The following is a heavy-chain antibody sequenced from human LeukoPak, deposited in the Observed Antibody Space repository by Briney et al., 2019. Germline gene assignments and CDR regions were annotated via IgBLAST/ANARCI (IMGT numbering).Heavy chain of an antibody. CDR2: INPNSGGT. Sequence: ASVRVSCKASGYTFTGYYMHWVRQAPGQGLEWMGWINPNSGGTNYAQKFQGWVPMTRDTSISTAYMELSRLRSDDTAVHYCARSYYYDSSALGAFDIWGQGTMVTVSS. CDR1: GYTFTGYY. V-gene: IGHV1-2*04. J-gene: IGHJ3*02. CDR3: ARSYYYDSSALGAFDI. D-gene: IGHD3-22*01.